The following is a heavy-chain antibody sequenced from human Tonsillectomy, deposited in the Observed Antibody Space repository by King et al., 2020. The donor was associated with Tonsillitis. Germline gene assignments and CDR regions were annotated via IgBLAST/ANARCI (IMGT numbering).Heavy chain of an antibody. CDR3: ARDLVGYCSSTSCHHFDY. J-gene: IGHJ4*02. CDR1: GFTFSRYG. D-gene: IGHD2-2*01. V-gene: IGHV3-33*01. Sequence: VQLVESGGGVVQPGRALRLSCAASGFTFSRYGMHWVRQAPGKGLEWVAGKWYDGSNKYYADSVKGRFTISRDNSKNTLYLQMNSLRAEDTAVYYCARDLVGYCSSTSCHHFDYWGQGTLVTVSS. CDR2: KWYDGSNK.